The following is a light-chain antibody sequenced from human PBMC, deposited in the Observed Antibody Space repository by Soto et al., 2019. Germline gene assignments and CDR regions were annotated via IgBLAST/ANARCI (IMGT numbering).Light chain of an antibody. CDR2: DVN. V-gene: IGLV2-8*01. Sequence: ALTQPPSASGSPGQSVAISCTGTASDIGGYSFVSWYQQHPGKAPKLLIYDVNKRPSGVPDRFSGSKSGNTASLTVSGLQAEDEAEYYCSAHGGTNPYVFGTGTKLTVL. CDR1: ASDIGGYSF. CDR3: SAHGGTNPYV. J-gene: IGLJ1*01.